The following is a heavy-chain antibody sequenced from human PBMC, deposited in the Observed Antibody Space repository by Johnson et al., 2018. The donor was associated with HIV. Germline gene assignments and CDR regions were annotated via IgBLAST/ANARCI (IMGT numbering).Heavy chain of an antibody. Sequence: VQVVESGGGLVQPGGSLRLSCAASGFTFSSYDMHWVRQATGKGLEWVSAIGTAGDTYYPGSVKGRFTISRENAKNSLYLQMNSLRAEDTAVYYCARGRALYSTSAFDIWGQGTMVTVSS. CDR1: GFTFSSYD. D-gene: IGHD6-6*01. V-gene: IGHV3-13*01. CDR2: IGTAGDT. J-gene: IGHJ3*02. CDR3: ARGRALYSTSAFDI.